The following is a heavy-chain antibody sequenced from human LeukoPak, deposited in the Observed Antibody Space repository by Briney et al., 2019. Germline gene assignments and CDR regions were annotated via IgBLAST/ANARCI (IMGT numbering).Heavy chain of an antibody. J-gene: IGHJ6*02. CDR1: GGSFSGYY. D-gene: IGHD4-11*01. CDR2: INHSGST. V-gene: IGHV4-34*01. CDR3: AKEVRGMDV. Sequence: SETLSLTCAVYGGSFSGYYWSWIRQPPGKGLEWIGEINHSGSTNYNPSLKSRVTISVDTSKNQFSLKLSSVTAADTAVYYCAKEVRGMDVWGQGTTVTVSS.